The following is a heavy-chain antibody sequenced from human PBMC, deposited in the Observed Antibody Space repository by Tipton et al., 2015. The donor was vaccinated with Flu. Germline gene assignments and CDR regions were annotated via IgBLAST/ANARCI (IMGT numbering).Heavy chain of an antibody. D-gene: IGHD6-19*01. CDR1: GFPISTYE. Sequence: SLRLSCAASGFPISTYEVSWVRQAPGKGLEWVSYIDGVGANTYYADSVKGRFTISRDNARNTLHLQMNSLRAEDTALYYCARGLPYTGVWYPPPMDVWGQGATVSVSS. J-gene: IGHJ6*02. CDR2: IDGVGANT. CDR3: ARGLPYTGVWYPPPMDV. V-gene: IGHV3-48*03.